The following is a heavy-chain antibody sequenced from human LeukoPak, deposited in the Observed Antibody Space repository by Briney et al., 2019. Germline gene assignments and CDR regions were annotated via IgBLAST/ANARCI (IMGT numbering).Heavy chain of an antibody. CDR1: GYTFTSYG. D-gene: IGHD2-8*01. J-gene: IGHJ4*02. CDR3: ARTPGRASDIVLMVYAHFDY. CDR2: ISAYNGNT. V-gene: IGHV1-18*01. Sequence: GASVKVSCKASGYTFTSYGISWVRQAPGQGLEWMGWISAYNGNTNYAQKLQGRVTMTTDTSTGTAYMELSSLRSEDTAVYYCARTPGRASDIVLMVYAHFDYWGQGTLVTVSS.